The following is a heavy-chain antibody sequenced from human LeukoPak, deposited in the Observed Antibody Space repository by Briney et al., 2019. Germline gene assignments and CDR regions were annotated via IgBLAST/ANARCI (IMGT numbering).Heavy chain of an antibody. J-gene: IGHJ4*02. CDR3: ARDYYYDSSGYVDY. CDR2: ISAYNGNA. CDR1: GYTFTSYG. Sequence: GASVKVSCKASGYTFTSYGISWVRQAPGQGHEWMGWISAYNGNANYAQNLQGRITMTTDTSTSTAYMELTSLRSDDTAVYYCARDYYYDSSGYVDYWGQGTLVTVSS. D-gene: IGHD3-22*01. V-gene: IGHV1-18*01.